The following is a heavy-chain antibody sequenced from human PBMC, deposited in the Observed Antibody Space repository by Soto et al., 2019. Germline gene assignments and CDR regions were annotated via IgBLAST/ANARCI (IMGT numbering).Heavy chain of an antibody. CDR2: ISAGADYT. Sequence: DVQLSESGGDLVRPGGSLRLSCAASGFTFSLYAMSWVRQAPGKGLEWVSAISAGADYTYFADPVKGRFTLSRDNSKNTLYLQMNSLRVDDTAVYYCARGARREVVWGWVDPWGQGTLVTVSS. CDR1: GFTFSLYA. D-gene: IGHD3-16*01. J-gene: IGHJ5*02. CDR3: ARGARREVVWGWVDP. V-gene: IGHV3-23*01.